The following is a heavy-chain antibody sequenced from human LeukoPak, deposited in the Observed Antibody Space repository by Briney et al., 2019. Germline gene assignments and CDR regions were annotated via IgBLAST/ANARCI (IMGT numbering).Heavy chain of an antibody. J-gene: IGHJ4*02. CDR2: INPSGGST. CDR1: GYTFTSYY. D-gene: IGHD3-16*01. Sequence: ASVKVSCKASGYTFTSYYMHWVRQAPGQGLEWMGLINPSGGSTSYAQKFQGRVTITTDESTSTAYMELSSLRSEDTAVYYCARDLLTSWGKTFDYWGQGTLVTVSS. CDR3: ARDLLTSWGKTFDY. V-gene: IGHV1-46*01.